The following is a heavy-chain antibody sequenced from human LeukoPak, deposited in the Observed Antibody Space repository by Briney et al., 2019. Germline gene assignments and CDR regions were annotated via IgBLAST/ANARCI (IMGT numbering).Heavy chain of an antibody. CDR1: GGSFSGYY. V-gene: IGHV4-34*01. J-gene: IGHJ4*02. CDR2: INHSGSA. Sequence: SETLSLTCAVYGGSFSGYYWSWIRQPPGKGLEWIGEINHSGSANYNPSLKSRVTISVDTSKNQFSLKLSSVTAADTAVYYCARAELELPRNPGTISQYYFDYWGQGTLVTVSS. D-gene: IGHD1-7*01. CDR3: ARAELELPRNPGTISQYYFDY.